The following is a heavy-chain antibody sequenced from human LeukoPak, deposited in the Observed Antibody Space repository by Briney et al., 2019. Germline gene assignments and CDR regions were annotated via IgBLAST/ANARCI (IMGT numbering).Heavy chain of an antibody. CDR1: GGTFSSYA. D-gene: IGHD3-10*01. V-gene: IGHV1-69*13. Sequence: SVKVSCKASGGTFSSYAISWVRQAPGQGLEWMGRIIPIFGIANYAQKFQGRVTITADESTSTAYMELSSLRSEDTAVYYCARDGDSPINSGSYYNWFDPWGQGTLVTVSS. CDR3: ARDGDSPINSGSYYNWFDP. CDR2: IIPIFGIA. J-gene: IGHJ5*02.